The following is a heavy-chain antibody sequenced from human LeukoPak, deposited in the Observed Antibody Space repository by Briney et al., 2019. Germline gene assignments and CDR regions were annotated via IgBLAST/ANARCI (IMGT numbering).Heavy chain of an antibody. Sequence: ASVKVSCKASGCTFTSYYIHWVRQAPGQGLEWMGIINPSGGSTSYAQRFQGRVTMTRDTSTSTVYMELSSLRSEDTAVYYCAREDGTIHYYYYGMDVWGQGTTVTVSS. CDR2: INPSGGST. CDR3: AREDGTIHYYYYGMDV. J-gene: IGHJ6*02. D-gene: IGHD1-7*01. V-gene: IGHV1-46*01. CDR1: GCTFTSYY.